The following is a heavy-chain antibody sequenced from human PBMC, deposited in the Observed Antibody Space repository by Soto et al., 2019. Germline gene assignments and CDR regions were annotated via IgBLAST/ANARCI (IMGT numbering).Heavy chain of an antibody. CDR1: GFTFSSYG. V-gene: IGHV3-21*01. CDR2: ITTSSSYI. J-gene: IGHJ4*02. CDR3: ASSRGYRFDY. D-gene: IGHD5-18*01. Sequence: EVPLVESGGGLVKPGGSLGLSCAASGFTFSSYGMNWVRQAPGKGLEWVSSITTSSSYIYYADSVKGRFTISRDNAKNSLYLQMNSLRAEDTAVYYCASSRGYRFDYWGQGTLVTVSS.